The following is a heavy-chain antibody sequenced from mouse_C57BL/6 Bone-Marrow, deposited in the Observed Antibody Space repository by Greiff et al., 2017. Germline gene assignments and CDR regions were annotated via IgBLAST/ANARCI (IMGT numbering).Heavy chain of an antibody. CDR3: ARWDNSGSSYYWYFDV. V-gene: IGHV1-72*01. CDR2: LDPNSGGT. D-gene: IGHD1-1*01. CDR1: GYTFTSYW. Sequence: QVQLQQPGAELVKPGASVQLSCKASGYTFTSYWMHWVKQRPGRGLEWIGRLDPNSGGTKYNEKFKSKATLTVDKSSRTAYMQLSSLTSEDSADYDWARWDNSGSSYYWYFDVWGTGTTVTVSS. J-gene: IGHJ1*03.